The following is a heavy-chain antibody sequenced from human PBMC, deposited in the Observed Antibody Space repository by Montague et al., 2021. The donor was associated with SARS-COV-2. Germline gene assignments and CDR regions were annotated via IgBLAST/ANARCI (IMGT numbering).Heavy chain of an antibody. D-gene: IGHD3-9*01. J-gene: IGHJ4*02. CDR2: IDWDDDK. V-gene: IGHV2-70*01. Sequence: PALVKPTQTLTGRGRERGEGGRRRKIKARKKRQPPGKALEWLALIDWDDDKYYSTSLKTRLTISNDTSKTQVVLKMTNMEPVDTATYYCARIRDDDILTGSHYGLDYWGQGTLVTVSS. CDR3: ARIRDDDILTGSHYGLDY. CDR1: GEGGRRRKIK.